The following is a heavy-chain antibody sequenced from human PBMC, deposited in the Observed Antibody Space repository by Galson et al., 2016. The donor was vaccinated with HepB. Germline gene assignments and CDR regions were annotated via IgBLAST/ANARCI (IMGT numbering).Heavy chain of an antibody. CDR1: GFTFSTYW. CDR3: ARDRDARPYDY. V-gene: IGHV3-74*01. D-gene: IGHD5-24*01. J-gene: IGHJ4*02. CDR2: IGTDGRS. Sequence: CAASGFTFSTYWMHWVRQAPGKGLEWVSRIGTDGRSNYADSVKGRFTISRDNSKNTPYLQMNSLRAEDTAIYYCARDRDARPYDYWGQGTLVIVSS.